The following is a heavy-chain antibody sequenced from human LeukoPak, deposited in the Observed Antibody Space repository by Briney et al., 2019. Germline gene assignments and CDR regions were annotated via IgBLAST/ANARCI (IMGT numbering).Heavy chain of an antibody. V-gene: IGHV3-23*01. CDR1: GFTFSNYA. J-gene: IGHJ5*02. CDR2: ISGSGGST. D-gene: IGHD3-3*01. Sequence: RGGSLRLSCAASGFTFSNYAMSWVRQGPGKGLEWVSAISGSGGSTYYADSVKGRFTLSRDNSKNTLYLQMNSLRAEDTAVYYCARDPGVPSYYDFWSGSPVWFDPWGQGTLVTVSS. CDR3: ARDPGVPSYYDFWSGSPVWFDP.